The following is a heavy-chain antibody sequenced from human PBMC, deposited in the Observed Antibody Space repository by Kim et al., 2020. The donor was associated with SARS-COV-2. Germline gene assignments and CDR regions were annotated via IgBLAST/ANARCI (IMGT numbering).Heavy chain of an antibody. D-gene: IGHD3-10*01. J-gene: IGHJ6*02. Sequence: SVKVSCKASGGTFSSYAISWVRQAPGQGLEWMGGIIPIFGTANYAQKFQGRVTITADESTSTAYMELSSLRSEDTAVYYCARTGYGSGSYYPTSYYGMDVWGQGTTVTVS. V-gene: IGHV1-69*13. CDR2: IIPIFGTA. CDR1: GGTFSSYA. CDR3: ARTGYGSGSYYPTSYYGMDV.